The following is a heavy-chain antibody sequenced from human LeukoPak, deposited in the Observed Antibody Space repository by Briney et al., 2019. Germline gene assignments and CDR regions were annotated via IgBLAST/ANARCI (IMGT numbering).Heavy chain of an antibody. CDR2: INPNSGGT. CDR1: GYTFSAFY. Sequence: ASVKVSCKTSGYTFSAFYMHWVRQAPGQGLEWMGWINPNSGGTNYAQKFQGRVTMTRDTSISTAYMELSRLRSGDTAVYYCARGGWSYYYYMDVWGKGTTVTVSS. CDR3: ARGGWSYYYYMDV. V-gene: IGHV1-2*02. J-gene: IGHJ6*03.